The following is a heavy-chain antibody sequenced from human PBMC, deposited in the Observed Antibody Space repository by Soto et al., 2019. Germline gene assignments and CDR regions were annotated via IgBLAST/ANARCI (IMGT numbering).Heavy chain of an antibody. CDR3: VRGSTYCGGDCASY. CDR2: IIPILGIA. Sequence: QVQLVQSGAEVKKPGSSVKVSCKASGGTFSSYSISWVRQAPGQGPEWMGRIIPILGIANYAQKFQGRVTITADKSTSTAYMELSSLRSEDTAVYYCVRGSTYCGGDCASYWGQGTLVTVSS. D-gene: IGHD2-21*01. CDR1: GGTFSSYS. J-gene: IGHJ4*02. V-gene: IGHV1-69*02.